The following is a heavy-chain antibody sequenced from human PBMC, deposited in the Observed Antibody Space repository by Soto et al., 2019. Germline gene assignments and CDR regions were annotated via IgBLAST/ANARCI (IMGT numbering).Heavy chain of an antibody. J-gene: IGHJ6*02. Sequence: EVQLVESGGGLVQPGGSLRLSCAASGFTFSSYSMNWVRQAPGKGLEWVSYISSSSSTIYYADSVKGRFTISRDNAKNSLYLQMNSLRDEDTAVYYCARDPVGGEYYDFWSDNLGGMDVWGQGTTVTVSS. CDR1: GFTFSSYS. CDR2: ISSSSSTI. V-gene: IGHV3-48*02. CDR3: ARDPVGGEYYDFWSDNLGGMDV. D-gene: IGHD3-3*01.